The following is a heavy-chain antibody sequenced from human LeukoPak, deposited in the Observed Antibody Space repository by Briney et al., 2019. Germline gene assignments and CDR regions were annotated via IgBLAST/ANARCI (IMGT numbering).Heavy chain of an antibody. J-gene: IGHJ4*02. CDR1: GGSISSNRYY. D-gene: IGHD3-10*01. CDR3: ARTRYYYNSRSYGAPYYFDY. CDR2: IYYSGST. V-gene: IGHV4-39*01. Sequence: SETLSLTCAVSGGSISSNRYYWGWIRQPPGEGLEWIGRIYYSGSTYYHPPLKSRVTISVDTSKNQFSLKLSSVTAADTAVYYCARTRYYYNSRSYGAPYYFDYWGQGTLVTVSS.